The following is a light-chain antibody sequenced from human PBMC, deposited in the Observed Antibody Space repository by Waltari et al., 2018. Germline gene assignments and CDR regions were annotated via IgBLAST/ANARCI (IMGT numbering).Light chain of an antibody. V-gene: IGKV2-30*02. CDR3: MQVTHWPYT. CDR1: HSLVHSDGNTH. J-gene: IGKJ2*01. CDR2: MVA. Sequence: DVVMTPSLLSLSVTLGQAASISCKSSHSLVHSDGNTHLNWFHQRPGQSSRRLIYMVANRHTGVPDRFSGSGSGTDCTQKINKVEAEDVGIYYCMQVTHWPYTFGQGTKVDIK.